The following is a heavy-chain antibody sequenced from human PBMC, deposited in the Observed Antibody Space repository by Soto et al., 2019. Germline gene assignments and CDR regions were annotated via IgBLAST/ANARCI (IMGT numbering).Heavy chain of an antibody. Sequence: QVQLVESGGGVVQPGSSLRLSCESSGFTFSSYGILWVRQAPGKGLEGVAVISYDGSTKYYADSVKGRFTISRDNSKNTLYLQMNSLRAEDTAVYYCANLTSVYDLGRAFDIWGQGTMVTVSS. CDR1: GFTFSSYG. V-gene: IGHV3-30*18. CDR3: ANLTSVYDLGRAFDI. D-gene: IGHD5-12*01. J-gene: IGHJ3*02. CDR2: ISYDGSTK.